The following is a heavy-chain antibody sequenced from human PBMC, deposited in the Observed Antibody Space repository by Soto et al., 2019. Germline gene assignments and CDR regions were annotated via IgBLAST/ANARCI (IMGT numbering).Heavy chain of an antibody. Sequence: GGSLRLSCAASGFTFSSYGMHCVRQAPGKGLEWLAVISYDGSNKYYADSVKGRFTISRDNSKNTLYLQMNSLRAEDTAVYYCAKDVLLMVRGVKGYFDYGGQGTLVTVSS. J-gene: IGHJ4*02. CDR1: GFTFSSYG. V-gene: IGHV3-30*18. D-gene: IGHD3-10*01. CDR2: ISYDGSNK. CDR3: AKDVLLMVRGVKGYFDY.